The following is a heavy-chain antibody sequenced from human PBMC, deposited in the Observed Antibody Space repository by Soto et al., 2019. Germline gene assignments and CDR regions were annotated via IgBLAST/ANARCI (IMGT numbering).Heavy chain of an antibody. Sequence: SETLSLTCAVYGRSFSGYYWSWIRQPPGKGLEWIGEINHSGSTNYNPSLKSRVTISVDTSKNQFSLKLSSVTAADTAVYYCARGGDNYPTTRYYYYYYGMDVWGQGTTVTVSS. V-gene: IGHV4-34*01. CDR3: ARGGDNYPTTRYYYYYYGMDV. CDR1: GRSFSGYY. J-gene: IGHJ6*02. D-gene: IGHD4-4*01. CDR2: INHSGST.